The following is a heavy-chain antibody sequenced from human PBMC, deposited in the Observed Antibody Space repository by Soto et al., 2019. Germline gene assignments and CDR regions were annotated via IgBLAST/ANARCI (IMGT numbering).Heavy chain of an antibody. V-gene: IGHV4-59*01. CDR3: ARAPRDALPDY. CDR1: NGSLNNYY. D-gene: IGHD2-2*01. J-gene: IGHJ4*02. CDR2: VYYSGTT. Sequence: SETRSLTCTVSNGSLNNYYCTWIRQSPGKGREWIGFVYYSGTTNYNPSLKSRVTISLHTSKSQFSLRLSSVTAADTAVYYCARAPRDALPDYWGQGTLVTVS.